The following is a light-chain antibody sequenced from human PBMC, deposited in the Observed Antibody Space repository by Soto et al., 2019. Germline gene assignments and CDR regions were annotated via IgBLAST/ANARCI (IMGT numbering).Light chain of an antibody. CDR3: SSYAGFNYV. CDR2: EVT. CDR1: SSDVGAYNY. V-gene: IGLV2-14*01. J-gene: IGLJ1*01. Sequence: QSALTQPASVSGSPGQSITISCTGTSSDVGAYNYVSWYQQHPGKAPKLMIFEVTNRPSGISTRFSGSKSGYTASLTISGLQPEDEADYYCSSYAGFNYVFGTGTKLTVL.